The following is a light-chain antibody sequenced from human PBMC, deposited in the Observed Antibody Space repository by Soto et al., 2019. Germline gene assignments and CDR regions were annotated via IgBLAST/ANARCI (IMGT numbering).Light chain of an antibody. Sequence: DIQMTQSPSTLSGSVGDRVTITCRASQTISSWLAWYQQKPGKAPKLLIYKASTLKSGVPSRFSGSGSGTEFTLTISSLQPDDFATYSFQHYKSYSEAFGQGTKVELK. CDR1: QTISSW. CDR2: KAS. V-gene: IGKV1-5*03. J-gene: IGKJ1*01. CDR3: QHYKSYSEA.